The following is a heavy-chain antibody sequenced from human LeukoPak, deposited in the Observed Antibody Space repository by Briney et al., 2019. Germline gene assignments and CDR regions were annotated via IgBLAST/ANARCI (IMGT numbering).Heavy chain of an antibody. CDR3: ARVPLGLYSSSSRKYYYYYYMDV. CDR1: GGSISSGSYC. V-gene: IGHV4-61*09. CDR2: IHTSGNT. D-gene: IGHD6-6*01. Sequence: PSETLSLTCTVSGGSISSGSYCWSWIRQPAGKGLEWIGHIHTSGNTNYNPSLKSRVTISVDTSKNQFSLKLSSVTAADTAVYYCARVPLGLYSSSSRKYYYYYYMDVWGKGTTVTVSS. J-gene: IGHJ6*03.